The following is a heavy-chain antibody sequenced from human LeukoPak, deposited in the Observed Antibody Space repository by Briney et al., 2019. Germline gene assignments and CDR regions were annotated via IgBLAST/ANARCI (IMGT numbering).Heavy chain of an antibody. CDR2: ISSSGSTI. V-gene: IGHV3-11*04. J-gene: IGHJ3*02. CDR1: GFSFSDYY. Sequence: GGSLRLSCAASGFSFSDYYTSWIRQALGERLWWVSYISSSGSTIYYTDSVKGRFTISRDNTKKSMYLQMKSLRAEDTAVYYCARVPVYNWNYDEQAFDIWGQGTMVTVSS. CDR3: ARVPVYNWNYDEQAFDI. D-gene: IGHD1-7*01.